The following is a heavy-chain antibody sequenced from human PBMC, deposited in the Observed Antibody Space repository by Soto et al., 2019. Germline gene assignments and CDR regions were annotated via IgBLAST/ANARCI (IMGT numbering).Heavy chain of an antibody. CDR1: GFTFSSYG. V-gene: IGHV3-30*18. J-gene: IGHJ4*02. CDR2: ISYDGSNK. D-gene: IGHD3-9*01. CDR3: AKDHDTGSDSYFDY. Sequence: QVQLVESGGGVVQPGRSLRLSCAASGFTFSSYGMHWVRQAPGKGLEWVAVISYDGSNKYYADSVKGRFTISRDNSKNTLYLQMSSLRAEDTAVYYCAKDHDTGSDSYFDYWGQGTLVTVSS.